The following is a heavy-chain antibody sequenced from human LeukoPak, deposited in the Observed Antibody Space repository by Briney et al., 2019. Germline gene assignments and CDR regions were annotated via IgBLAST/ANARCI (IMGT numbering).Heavy chain of an antibody. CDR2: INPKSGAA. V-gene: IGHV1-2*02. D-gene: IGHD2-15*01. J-gene: IGHJ3*01. CDR1: GYRFSDYY. Sequence: ASVKVSCKASGYRFSDYYMHWVRQAPGQGLEWLGWINPKSGAADYAQQFRGRVTMTRDTSINTDYMEMKRVTSDDTAVYYCAKREYCSGRNCPDAFDFWGQGTMVTVSS. CDR3: AKREYCSGRNCPDAFDF.